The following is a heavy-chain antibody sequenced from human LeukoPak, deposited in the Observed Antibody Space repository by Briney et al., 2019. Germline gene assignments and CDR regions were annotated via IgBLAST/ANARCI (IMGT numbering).Heavy chain of an antibody. V-gene: IGHV7-4-1*02. CDR1: GYTFTSYG. CDR3: ARENAAGSSLEFDP. J-gene: IGHJ5*02. D-gene: IGHD6-13*01. CDR2: INTNTGNP. Sequence: ASVKVSCKASGYTFTSYGISWVRQAPGQGLEWMGWINTNTGNPTYAQGFTGRFVFSLDTSVSTAYLQISSLKAEDTAVYYCARENAAGSSLEFDPWGQGTLVTVSS.